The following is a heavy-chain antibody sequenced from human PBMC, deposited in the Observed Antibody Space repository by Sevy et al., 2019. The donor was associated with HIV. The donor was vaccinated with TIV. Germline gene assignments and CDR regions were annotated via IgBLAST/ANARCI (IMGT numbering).Heavy chain of an antibody. V-gene: IGHV3-30*02. CDR3: ARVDANYDKGFDP. Sequence: GGSLRLSCAASGFTFSRYGMHWVRQAPGKGLEWVASIRFDGNNKHYVDSVMGRFTISRDDSKNTLYLQMNSLRAEDTAVYYCARVDANYDKGFDPWGQGTLVTVSS. J-gene: IGHJ5*02. D-gene: IGHD3-22*01. CDR2: IRFDGNNK. CDR1: GFTFSRYG.